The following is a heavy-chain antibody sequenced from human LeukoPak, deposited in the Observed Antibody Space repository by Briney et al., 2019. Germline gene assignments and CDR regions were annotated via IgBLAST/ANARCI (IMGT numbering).Heavy chain of an antibody. J-gene: IGHJ6*03. CDR1: GDSVSSNSAA. D-gene: IGHD3-10*01. Sequence: SQTLSLTCAISGDSVSSNSAAWNWIRQSPSRGLEWLGRTYYRSKRYNDYAVSVKSRITINPDTSKNQFSLQLNSVTPEDTAVYYCARALDCYGSEQPYYYYYMDVWGKGTTVTVSS. CDR2: TYYRSKRYN. CDR3: ARALDCYGSEQPYYYYYMDV. V-gene: IGHV6-1*01.